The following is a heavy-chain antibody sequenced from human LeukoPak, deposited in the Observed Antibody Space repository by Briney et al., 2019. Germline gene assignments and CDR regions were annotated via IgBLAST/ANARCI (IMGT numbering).Heavy chain of an antibody. V-gene: IGHV4-39*07. D-gene: IGHD3-16*01. CDR3: ARVTSKDVWRSYGSYYYYYYIDV. CDR2: IYYSGST. J-gene: IGHJ6*03. CDR1: GGSINSGNHY. Sequence: PSETLSLTCTVSGGSINSGNHYWGWIRQSPGKGLQWIGNIYYSGSTYYNPSLKSRVTLSIDTSKNQFSLRLSSVTAADTAVYYCARVTSKDVWRSYGSYYYYYYIDVWGKGTTVTISS.